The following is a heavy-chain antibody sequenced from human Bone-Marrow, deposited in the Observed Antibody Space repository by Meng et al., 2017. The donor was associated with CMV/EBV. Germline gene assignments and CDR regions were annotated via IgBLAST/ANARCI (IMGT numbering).Heavy chain of an antibody. CDR2: IKQAGSEK. Sequence: GESLKISCAASGFTFSSYWMSWVRQAPGKGLEWVANIKQAGSEKYYVDSVKGRFTISRDNAKNSLYLQMNSLRAEDTAVYYCARDFGPEDWGQGTLVTVSS. J-gene: IGHJ4*02. D-gene: IGHD3-16*01. V-gene: IGHV3-7*01. CDR1: GFTFSSYW. CDR3: ARDFGPED.